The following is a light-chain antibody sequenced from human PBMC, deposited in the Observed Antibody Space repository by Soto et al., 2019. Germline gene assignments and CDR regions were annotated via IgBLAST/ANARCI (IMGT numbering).Light chain of an antibody. V-gene: IGLV2-23*02. CDR3: SSYAGSSTFV. CDR2: EVS. CDR1: SSDVGGYNL. J-gene: IGLJ1*01. Sequence: QSVLTQPASVSGSPGQSITISCTGTSSDVGGYNLVSWYQQHPGKAPKLMIYEVSKRPSGVSNRFSGSKSGNTASLTISGLQAEDEADYYCSSYAGSSTFVFGTGTKVTVL.